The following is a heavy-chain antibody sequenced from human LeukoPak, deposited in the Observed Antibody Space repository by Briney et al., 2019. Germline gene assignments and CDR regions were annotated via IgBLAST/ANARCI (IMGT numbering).Heavy chain of an antibody. J-gene: IGHJ6*02. CDR1: GFTVSTNY. Sequence: GGSLRLSCAASGFTVSTNYMNWVRQAPGKGLEWVSVIYSGGDTYYTDSVKGRFTIPRDTSKNTLDLQMNTLRDEDTAVYYCARDLGSGNYRGYGMDVWGQGTTVIVSS. V-gene: IGHV3-66*01. D-gene: IGHD3-10*01. CDR2: IYSGGDT. CDR3: ARDLGSGNYRGYGMDV.